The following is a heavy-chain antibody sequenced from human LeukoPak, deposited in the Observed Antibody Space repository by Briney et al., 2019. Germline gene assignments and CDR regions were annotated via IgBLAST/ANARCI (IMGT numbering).Heavy chain of an antibody. V-gene: IGHV3-33*06. Sequence: GRSLRLSCAASGFTFSSYGMHWVRQAPGKGLEWVAVIWYDGSNKYYADSVKGRFTISRDNSKNTLYLQMNSLRAEDTAVYYCAKDRDGYNSYDYWGQGTLVIVSS. CDR1: GFTFSSYG. CDR3: AKDRDGYNSYDY. J-gene: IGHJ4*02. CDR2: IWYDGSNK. D-gene: IGHD5-24*01.